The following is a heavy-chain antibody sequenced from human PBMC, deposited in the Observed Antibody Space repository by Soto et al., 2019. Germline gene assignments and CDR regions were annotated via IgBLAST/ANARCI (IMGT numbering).Heavy chain of an antibody. CDR1: GFTFSSFA. J-gene: IGHJ4*02. V-gene: IGHV3-23*01. CDR3: AFTRMSSSGWGYFDY. CDR2: VSSSGGSG. D-gene: IGHD6-19*01. Sequence: EVQLLESGGDLVQPGGSLRLSCAASGFTFSSFAMNWVRQAPGKGLEWVSAVSSSGGSGYYADSVKGRFTISRDNSKNTLYVQMNSLRAEDTAVYYCAFTRMSSSGWGYFDYWGQGTLVTVSS.